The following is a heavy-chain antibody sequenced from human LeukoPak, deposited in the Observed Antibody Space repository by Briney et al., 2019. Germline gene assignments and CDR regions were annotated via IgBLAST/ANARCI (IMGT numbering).Heavy chain of an antibody. J-gene: IGHJ6*02. Sequence: SETLSLTCTVSGGSISSYYWSWIRQPPGKGLEWIGYIYYSGSTNYNPSLKSRVTISVDTSKNQFSLKLSSVTAADTAVYYCARECGGSCYENYCYYGMDVWGQGTTVTVSS. CDR1: GGSISSYY. V-gene: IGHV4-59*01. CDR3: ARECGGSCYENYCYYGMDV. CDR2: IYYSGST. D-gene: IGHD2-15*01.